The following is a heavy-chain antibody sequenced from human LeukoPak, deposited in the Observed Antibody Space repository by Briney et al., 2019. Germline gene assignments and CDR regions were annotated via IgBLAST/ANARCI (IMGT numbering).Heavy chain of an antibody. CDR2: ISASADNT. J-gene: IGHJ4*02. D-gene: IGHD5-18*01. CDR3: ARYTASGPTVSVDY. V-gene: IGHV3-23*01. CDR1: GFTFSNYP. Sequence: PGGSLRLSCAVSGFTFSNYPMSWVRQAPGKGLEWVSAISASADNTYYAVSVKGRFSISRDNSQSTMYLQMNSLRAEDTALYYCARYTASGPTVSVDYWGQGTQVTVSS.